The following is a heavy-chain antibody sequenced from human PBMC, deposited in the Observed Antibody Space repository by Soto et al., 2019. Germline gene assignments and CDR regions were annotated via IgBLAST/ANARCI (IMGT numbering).Heavy chain of an antibody. CDR1: GFTFSSYA. V-gene: IGHV3-23*01. J-gene: IGHJ5*02. CDR3: AQDPIGNQRRPDWFDP. Sequence: GGSLRLSCAASGFTFSSYAMSWVRQAPGKGLEWVSAISGSGGSTYYADSVKGRFTISRDNSKNTLYLQMNSLRAEDTAVYYCAQDPIGNQRRPDWFDPWGQGTLVTVSS. D-gene: IGHD2-2*01. CDR2: ISGSGGST.